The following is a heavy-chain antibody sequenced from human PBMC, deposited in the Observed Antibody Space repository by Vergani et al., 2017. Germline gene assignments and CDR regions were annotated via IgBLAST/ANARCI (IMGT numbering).Heavy chain of an antibody. CDR1: GYTFTSYY. Sequence: QVQLVQSGAEVKKPGASVKVSCKASGYTFTSYYMHWVRQAPGQGLEWMGIINPSGGSTSYAQKFQGRVTMTRDTSTSTVYMELSSLRSEDTAGYYCARDTLLSSASGSYPVDDYWGQGTLVTVSS. CDR3: ARDTLLSSASGSYPVDDY. CDR2: INPSGGST. J-gene: IGHJ4*02. V-gene: IGHV1-46*01. D-gene: IGHD1-26*01.